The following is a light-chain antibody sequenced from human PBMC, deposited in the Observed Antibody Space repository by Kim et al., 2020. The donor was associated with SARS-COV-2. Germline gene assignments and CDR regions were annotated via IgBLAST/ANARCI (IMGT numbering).Light chain of an antibody. J-gene: IGLJ2*01. CDR2: DVS. Sequence: QSALTQPRSVSGSPGQSVTISCTGTSSDVGGYNYVSWYQQHPGKAPKLILYDVSRRPSGVPDRFYGSKSGNTASLTISGLQAEDEAHYRCCSYAVSCALVFGAGTQLTVL. CDR3: CSYAVSCALV. V-gene: IGLV2-11*01. CDR1: SSDVGGYNY.